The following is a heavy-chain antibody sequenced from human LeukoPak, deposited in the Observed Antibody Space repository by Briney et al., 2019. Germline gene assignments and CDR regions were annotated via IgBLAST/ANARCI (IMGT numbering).Heavy chain of an antibody. CDR1: GFTLTTYW. Sequence: GGSLRLSCTASGFTLTTYWLTWVRQAPGKGLEWVANIKPDGNEKYYVDSVKGRFTISRDNAENSLYLQMNSLRAEDTAIYYCATTSRTVTGLDYWGQETLVTVSS. V-gene: IGHV3-7*01. J-gene: IGHJ4*02. CDR2: IKPDGNEK. CDR3: ATTSRTVTGLDY. D-gene: IGHD4-17*01.